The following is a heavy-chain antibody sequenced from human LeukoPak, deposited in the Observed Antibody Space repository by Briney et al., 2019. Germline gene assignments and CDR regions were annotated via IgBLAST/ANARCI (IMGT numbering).Heavy chain of an antibody. CDR1: GFIFDDYA. V-gene: IGHV3-9*01. D-gene: IGHD3-10*01. CDR2: ISWNSGSE. CDR3: ARDSDQYSGGFDY. Sequence: QPGGSLRLSCEASGFIFDDYAMHWVRQAPGKGLEWVSCISWNSGSEGYADSVKGRFTITRDNAKNSLYLQMNSLRAEDTAVYYCARDSDQYSGGFDYWGQGTLVTVSS. J-gene: IGHJ4*02.